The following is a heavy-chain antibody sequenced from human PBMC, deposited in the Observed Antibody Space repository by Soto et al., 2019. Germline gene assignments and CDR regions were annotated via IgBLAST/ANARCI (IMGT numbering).Heavy chain of an antibody. J-gene: IGHJ4*02. CDR2: IRSKAYGGTT. CDR1: GFTFGDYA. CDR3: TSPIPAARPYYFDY. D-gene: IGHD2-2*01. Sequence: GWSLRLSCTASGFTFGDYAMSWVRQAPGKGLEWVGFIRSKAYGGTTEYAASVKGRFTISRDDSKSIAYLQMNSLKTEDTAVYYCTSPIPAARPYYFDYWGQGTLVTVSS. V-gene: IGHV3-49*04.